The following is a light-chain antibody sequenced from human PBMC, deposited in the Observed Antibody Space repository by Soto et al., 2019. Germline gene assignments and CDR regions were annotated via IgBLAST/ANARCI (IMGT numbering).Light chain of an antibody. V-gene: IGKV3-15*01. Sequence: EIVMTQSPATLSVSPGERATLSCRASQSVSSNLAWYQQNTGXXXRXXXXGXYTRATGTPARFSGSGSGTEFTLTISRLEPEDFAVYYCQQYGRSPTTFGQGTKVDSK. CDR3: QQYGRSPTT. CDR1: QSVSSN. CDR2: GXY. J-gene: IGKJ1*01.